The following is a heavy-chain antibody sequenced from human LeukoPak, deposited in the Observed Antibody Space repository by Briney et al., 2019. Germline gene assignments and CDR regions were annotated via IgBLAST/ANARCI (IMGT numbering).Heavy chain of an antibody. CDR3: ANALSVPNWNRTPFDF. J-gene: IGHJ4*02. CDR1: GFTFRNSG. D-gene: IGHD1-1*01. V-gene: IGHV3-23*01. Sequence: GGSLRLSCSASGFTFRNSGMTWVRQAPGKGLEWVSSISAGGSNTNHADSVKGRFTISRDNSKSTLYLQMNSLRVEDTAIYYCANALSVPNWNRTPFDFWGQGTLVTVSS. CDR2: ISAGGSNT.